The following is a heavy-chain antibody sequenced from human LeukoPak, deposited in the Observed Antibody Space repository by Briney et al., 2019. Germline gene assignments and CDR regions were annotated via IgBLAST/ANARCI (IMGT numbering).Heavy chain of an antibody. D-gene: IGHD6-13*01. J-gene: IGHJ4*02. CDR2: INPNSGGT. Sequence: GASVKVSCKASGYTFTGYYMHWVRQAPGQGLEWMGRINPNSGGTNYAQKFQGRVTMTRDTSMSTAYMALSRLRSDDTAVYYCARERTGYSSSWYDYWGQGTLVTVSS. CDR3: ARERTGYSSSWYDY. CDR1: GYTFTGYY. V-gene: IGHV1-2*06.